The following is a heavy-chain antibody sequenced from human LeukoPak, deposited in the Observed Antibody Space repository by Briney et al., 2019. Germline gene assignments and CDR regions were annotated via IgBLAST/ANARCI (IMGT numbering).Heavy chain of an antibody. V-gene: IGHV3-11*01. CDR3: ARVVGGLIAAAGTVDY. Sequence: GGSLRLSCAAPGFTFSDYYMSWIRQAPGKGLEWVSYISSSGSTIYYADSVKGRFTISRDNAKDSLYLQMNSLRAEDTAVYYCARVVGGLIAAAGTVDYWGQGTLVTVSS. CDR2: ISSSGSTI. D-gene: IGHD6-13*01. J-gene: IGHJ4*02. CDR1: GFTFSDYY.